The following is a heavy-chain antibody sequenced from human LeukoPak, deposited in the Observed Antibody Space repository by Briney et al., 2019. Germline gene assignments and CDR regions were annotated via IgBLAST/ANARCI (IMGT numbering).Heavy chain of an antibody. Sequence: SETLSLTCAVYGGSFSDYYWTWIRQPPGKGLEWIGEINHSGSPNNNPSLKSRVSISFDTSKNQFSLKLSSVTAADTAVYYCASYGTMVRGVILGYFQHWGQGTLVTVSS. D-gene: IGHD3-10*01. J-gene: IGHJ1*01. CDR2: INHSGSP. CDR3: ASYGTMVRGVILGYFQH. CDR1: GGSFSDYY. V-gene: IGHV4-34*01.